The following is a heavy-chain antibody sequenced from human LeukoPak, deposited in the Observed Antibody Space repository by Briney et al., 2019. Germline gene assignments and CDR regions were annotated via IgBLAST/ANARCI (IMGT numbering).Heavy chain of an antibody. CDR1: GYTFTSYA. J-gene: IGHJ5*02. V-gene: IGHV1-69*13. Sequence: ASVKVSCKASGYTFTSYAISWVRQAPGQGLEWMGGIIPIFGTANYAQKFQGRVTITADESTSTAYMELSSLRSEDTAVYYCARVPRQSVPNNWFDPWGQGTLVTVSS. CDR3: ARVPRQSVPNNWFDP. D-gene: IGHD1-1*01. CDR2: IIPIFGTA.